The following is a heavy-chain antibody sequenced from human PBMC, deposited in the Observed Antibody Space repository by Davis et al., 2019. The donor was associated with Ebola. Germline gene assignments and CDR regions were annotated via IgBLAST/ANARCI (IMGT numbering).Heavy chain of an antibody. V-gene: IGHV3-11*06. D-gene: IGHD5-12*01. Sequence: GGSLRLSCSTSGFRFRDFYISWIRQVPGKGLEWVSYISSGSNYINYADSVRGRFTISRDFTTNTVYLQMNSLRAEDAGVYFCARYSGSVYDYNSMDVWGQGTTVTVSS. CDR2: ISSGSNYI. CDR3: ARYSGSVYDYNSMDV. J-gene: IGHJ6*02. CDR1: GFRFRDFY.